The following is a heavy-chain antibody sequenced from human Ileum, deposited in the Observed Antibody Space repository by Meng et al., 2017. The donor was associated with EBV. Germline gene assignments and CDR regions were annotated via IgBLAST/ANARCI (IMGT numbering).Heavy chain of an antibody. CDR2: LHYSATN. V-gene: IGHV4-28*01. J-gene: IGHJ4*02. Sequence: HLPEPSPGLVNPSHTLSLSCAVSGYSISTPNWWCWLRQPPQNVLEWIGHLHYSATNYNNPPIKRRVTMSIAPSKTQFPLKRRSLTAVPTAVYYCARNSESAIYIDYWGQGTLVTVSS. CDR1: GYSISTPNW. CDR3: ARNSESAIYIDY.